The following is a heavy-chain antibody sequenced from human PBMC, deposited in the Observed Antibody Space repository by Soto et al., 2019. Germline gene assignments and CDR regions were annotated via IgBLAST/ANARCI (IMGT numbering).Heavy chain of an antibody. CDR3: ARGGMVIIPTATAFDY. Sequence: SQTLSLTCSVSGGSISPYYWSWIRQPAGKGLEWIGRIYASGSTNYNPSLKSRVTMSVATSKNQFSLKLTSVNAADTATYYCARGGMVIIPTATAFDYWGQGTLVTVSS. CDR1: GGSISPYY. V-gene: IGHV4-4*07. CDR2: IYASGST. D-gene: IGHD1-1*01. J-gene: IGHJ4*02.